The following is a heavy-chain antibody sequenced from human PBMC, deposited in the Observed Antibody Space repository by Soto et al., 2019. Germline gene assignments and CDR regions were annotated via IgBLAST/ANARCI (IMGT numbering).Heavy chain of an antibody. Sequence: PSETLSLTCAVYGGSFSGYYLSWIRQPPGKGLEWIGEINHSGSTNYNPSLKSRVTISVDTSKNQFSLKLSSVTAADTAVYYCARGLEWQWLVQDHYYGMDVWGQGTTVTVSS. V-gene: IGHV4-34*01. CDR3: ARGLEWQWLVQDHYYGMDV. CDR2: INHSGST. J-gene: IGHJ6*02. D-gene: IGHD6-19*01. CDR1: GGSFSGYY.